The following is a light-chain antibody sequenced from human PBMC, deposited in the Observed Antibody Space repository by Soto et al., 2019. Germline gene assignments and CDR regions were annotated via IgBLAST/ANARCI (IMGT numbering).Light chain of an antibody. V-gene: IGKV3-20*01. CDR3: QQYGGSRA. J-gene: IGKJ1*01. Sequence: EIVLTQSPGTLSLSPGERATLSCRASQSINSNYLAWYQQKPGQAPRLLIYGASSRATGIPDRFSGSGSGTDFTLTISRLEPEECAVYYCQQYGGSRAFGQGTKVEIK. CDR1: QSINSNY. CDR2: GAS.